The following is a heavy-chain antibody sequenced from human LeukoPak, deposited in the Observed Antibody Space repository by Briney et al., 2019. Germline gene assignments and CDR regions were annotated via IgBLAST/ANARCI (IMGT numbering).Heavy chain of an antibody. CDR2: IYYSGST. Sequence: PSETLSLTCAVYGGSFSGYYWSWIRQPPGKGLEWIGYIYYSGSTNYNPSLKSRVTISVDTSKNQFSLKLSSVTAADTAVYYCARDVGNCSSTSCRATYNWFDPWGQGTLVTVSS. V-gene: IGHV4-59*01. D-gene: IGHD2-2*01. J-gene: IGHJ5*02. CDR3: ARDVGNCSSTSCRATYNWFDP. CDR1: GGSFSGYY.